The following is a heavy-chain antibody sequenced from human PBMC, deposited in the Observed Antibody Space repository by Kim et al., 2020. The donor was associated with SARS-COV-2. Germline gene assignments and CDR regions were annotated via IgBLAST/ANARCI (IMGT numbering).Heavy chain of an antibody. Sequence: GGSLRLSCAASGFTFSSYSMNWVRQAPGKGLEWVSSISSSSSYIYYADSVKGRFTISRDNAKNSLYLQMNSLRAEDTAVYYCAREFRDIVVVPAAPASDYWGQGTLVTVSS. CDR3: AREFRDIVVVPAAPASDY. J-gene: IGHJ4*02. V-gene: IGHV3-21*01. CDR2: ISSSSSYI. CDR1: GFTFSSYS. D-gene: IGHD2-2*01.